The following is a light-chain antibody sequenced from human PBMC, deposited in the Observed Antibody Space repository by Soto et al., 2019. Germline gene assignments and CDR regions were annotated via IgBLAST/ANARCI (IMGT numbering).Light chain of an antibody. CDR1: QSISSW. CDR2: DAS. J-gene: IGKJ2*01. CDR3: PQYNSLYT. Sequence: DIQMTQSPSTLSASVGDRVTITCRASQSISSWLAWYQQKPGKAPKLLIYDASSLESGVPSRFSGSGSGTEFTLTLSRLPPYGFATYLCPQYNSLYTFGQGTKLEIK. V-gene: IGKV1-5*01.